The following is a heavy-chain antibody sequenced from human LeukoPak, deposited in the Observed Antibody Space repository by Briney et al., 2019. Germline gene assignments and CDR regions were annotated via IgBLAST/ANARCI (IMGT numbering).Heavy chain of an antibody. CDR3: ARVGSGDYYYYYYYMDV. Sequence: ASVKVSCKASGYTFTGYYMHWVRQAPGQGLEWMGWINPNSGGTNYAQKFQGRVTMTRDTSISTAYMELSRLRSDDTAVYYCARVGSGDYYYYYYYMDVWGKGTTVTISS. CDR1: GYTFTGYY. V-gene: IGHV1-2*02. J-gene: IGHJ6*03. CDR2: INPNSGGT. D-gene: IGHD3-10*01.